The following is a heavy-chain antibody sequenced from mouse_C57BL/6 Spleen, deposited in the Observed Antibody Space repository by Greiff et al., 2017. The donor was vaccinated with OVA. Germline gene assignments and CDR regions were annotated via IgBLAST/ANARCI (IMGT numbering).Heavy chain of an antibody. V-gene: IGHV1-61*01. Sequence: VQLQQPGAELVRPGSSVKLSCKASGYTFTSYWMDWVKQRPGQGLEWIGNIYPSDSETHYNQKFKDKATLTVDKSSSTAYMQLSSLTSEDSAVYYCARYGYSYYYAMDYWGQGTSVTVSS. CDR3: ARYGYSYYYAMDY. D-gene: IGHD2-2*01. CDR1: GYTFTSYW. J-gene: IGHJ4*01. CDR2: IYPSDSET.